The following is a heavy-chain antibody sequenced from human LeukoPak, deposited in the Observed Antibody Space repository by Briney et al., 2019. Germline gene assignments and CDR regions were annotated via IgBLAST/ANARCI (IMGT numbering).Heavy chain of an antibody. D-gene: IGHD3-16*01. V-gene: IGHV1-2*02. Sequence: ASVKVSWKTSDLHWVRQAPGQGLEWMGWINPNSGDTNYAQKFQGKISMTADTSTSTAYMELRRLRSDDTAVYYCAKGFDAADYYWGQGGFDFWGQGTKVIVSS. CDR2: INPNSGDT. CDR3: AKGFDAADYYWGQGGFDF. CDR1: D. J-gene: IGHJ3*01.